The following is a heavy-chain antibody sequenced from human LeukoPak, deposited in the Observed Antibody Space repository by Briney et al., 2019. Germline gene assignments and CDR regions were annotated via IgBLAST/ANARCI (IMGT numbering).Heavy chain of an antibody. CDR3: ARVDCSGGSCYSDY. V-gene: IGHV3-21*01. Sequence: GGSLRLSCAASGFTFSSYSMNWVRQAPGMGLEWVSSISSSSSYIYYADSVKGRFTISRDNAKNSLYLQMNSLRAEDTAVYYCARVDCSGGSCYSDYWGQGTLVTVSS. D-gene: IGHD2-15*01. J-gene: IGHJ4*02. CDR2: ISSSSSYI. CDR1: GFTFSSYS.